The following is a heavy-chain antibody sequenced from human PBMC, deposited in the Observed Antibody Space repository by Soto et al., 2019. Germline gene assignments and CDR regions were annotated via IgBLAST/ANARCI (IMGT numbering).Heavy chain of an antibody. CDR1: GFTFSSYA. V-gene: IGHV3-30-3*01. CDR3: ARDRGTLRGWAWYFDL. CDR2: ISYDGSNK. D-gene: IGHD1-1*01. J-gene: IGHJ2*01. Sequence: QVQLVESGGGVVQPGRSLRLSCAASGFTFSSYAMHWVRQAPGKGLEWVAVISYDGSNKYYADSVKGRFTISRDNSKNTLYRQMNSLRAEDTAVYYCARDRGTLRGWAWYFDLCGRGTLVTVSS.